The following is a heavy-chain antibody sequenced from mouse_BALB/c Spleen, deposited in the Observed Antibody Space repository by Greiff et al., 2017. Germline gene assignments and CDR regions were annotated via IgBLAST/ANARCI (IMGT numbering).Heavy chain of an antibody. J-gene: IGHJ1*01. CDR1: GYSITSDYA. V-gene: IGHV3-2*02. D-gene: IGHD2-1*01. CDR2: ISYSGST. CDR3: ARNGNGNNWYFDV. Sequence: EVQLQQSGPGLVKPSQSLSLTCTVTGYSITSDYAWNWIRQFPGNKLEWMGYISYSGSTSYNPSLKSRISITRDTSKNQFFLQLNSVTTEDTATYYCARNGNGNNWYFDVWGAGTTVTVSS.